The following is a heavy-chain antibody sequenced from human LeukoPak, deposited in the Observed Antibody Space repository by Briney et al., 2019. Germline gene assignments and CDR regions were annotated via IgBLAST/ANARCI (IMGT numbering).Heavy chain of an antibody. J-gene: IGHJ4*02. CDR1: GGSTDHYF. CDR3: ARDRGTYTYGGFDY. Sequence: PSETLSPTCTVSGGSTDHYFWNWIRQTPGKGLEWIGYVYYSGSTVYNPSLQSRVSISIDTSKKQISLKLSSVTAADTAVYYCARDRGTYTYGGFDYWGQGTLVSVSS. D-gene: IGHD3-16*01. CDR2: VYYSGST. V-gene: IGHV4-59*01.